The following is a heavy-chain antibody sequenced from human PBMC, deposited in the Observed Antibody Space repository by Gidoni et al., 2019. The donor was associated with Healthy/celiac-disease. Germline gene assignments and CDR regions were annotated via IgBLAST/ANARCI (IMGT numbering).Heavy chain of an antibody. J-gene: IGHJ4*02. CDR3: ARAQNVPIAEAVHDY. V-gene: IGHV4-59*01. CDR1: GGAISIYY. Sequence: QVQLQQSGPGLVKPSETLSLTCTVSGGAISIYYWSWIRQPPGKGLEWIGYIYYSGSNNYKPSLKSRVTISVDTSKIQFSLSLSSVTAADTAVYYCARAQNVPIAEAVHDYWGQGTLVTVSS. CDR2: IYYSGSN. D-gene: IGHD6-13*01.